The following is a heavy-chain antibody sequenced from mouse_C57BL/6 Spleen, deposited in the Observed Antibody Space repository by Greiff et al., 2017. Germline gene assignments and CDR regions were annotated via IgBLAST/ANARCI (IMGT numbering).Heavy chain of an antibody. Sequence: EVQLVESGGGLVKPGGSLKLSCAASGFTFSDYGMHWVRQAPEKGLEWVAYISSGSSTIYYADTVKGRFTISSDNAKNTLFLQMTSLRSEDTAMYYCARSYYGSSYWYFDVWGTGTTVTVSS. CDR2: ISSGSSTI. D-gene: IGHD1-1*01. CDR1: GFTFSDYG. J-gene: IGHJ1*03. CDR3: ARSYYGSSYWYFDV. V-gene: IGHV5-17*01.